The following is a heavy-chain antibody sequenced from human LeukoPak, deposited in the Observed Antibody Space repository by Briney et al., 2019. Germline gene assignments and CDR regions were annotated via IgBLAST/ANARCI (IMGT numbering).Heavy chain of an antibody. CDR3: ASIPAAIADAVGY. J-gene: IGHJ4*02. V-gene: IGHV3-9*01. CDR2: ISWNSGSI. D-gene: IGHD2-2*01. CDR1: GFTFDDYA. Sequence: PGRSLRLSCAASGFTFDDYAMHWVRQAPGKGLEWVSGISWNSGSIGYADSAKGRFTISRDNAKNSLYLQMNSLRAEDTAVYYCASIPAAIADAVGYWGQGTLVTVSS.